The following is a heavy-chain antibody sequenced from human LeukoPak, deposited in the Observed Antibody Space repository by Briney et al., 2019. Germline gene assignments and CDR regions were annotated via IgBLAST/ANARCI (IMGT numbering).Heavy chain of an antibody. CDR3: AKGLWFGEAMYGMDV. V-gene: IGHV3-30-3*01. CDR2: ISYDGSNK. CDR1: GFTFSSYA. J-gene: IGHJ6*02. Sequence: PGGSLRLSCAASGFTFSSYAMHWVRQAPGKGLEWVAVISYDGSNKYYADSVKGRFTISRDNSKNTLYLQMNSLRAEDTALYYCAKGLWFGEAMYGMDVWGQGTTVTVSS. D-gene: IGHD3-10*01.